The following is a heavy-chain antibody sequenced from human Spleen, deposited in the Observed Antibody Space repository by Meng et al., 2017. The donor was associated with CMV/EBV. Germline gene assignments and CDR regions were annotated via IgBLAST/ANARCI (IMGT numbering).Heavy chain of an antibody. CDR1: DFIFSTFS. V-gene: IGHV3-21*01. CDR3: ARRDDFWSGYFYGMDV. Sequence: GESLKISCAASDFIFSTFSMNWVRQAPGKGLEWVSHISSSSSYIYYADSVKGRFTISRDNSKKSLFLQIHSLRAEDTAVYYCARRDDFWSGYFYGMDVWGQGTTVTVSS. J-gene: IGHJ6*02. CDR2: ISSSSSYI. D-gene: IGHD3-3*01.